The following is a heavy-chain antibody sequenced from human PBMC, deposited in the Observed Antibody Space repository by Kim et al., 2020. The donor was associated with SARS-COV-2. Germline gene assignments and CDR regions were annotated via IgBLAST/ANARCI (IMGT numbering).Heavy chain of an antibody. J-gene: IGHJ4*02. Sequence: GGSLRLSCTASGFTFGDYAMSWVRQAPGKGLEGVGFIRSKAYGGTTKYAASVKGRFTISRDDSKSIAYLQMNSLKTEDTAVYYCTRDRSRYYYGSGSDYWGQGTLVTVSS. V-gene: IGHV3-49*04. CDR2: IRSKAYGGTT. CDR1: GFTFGDYA. CDR3: TRDRSRYYYGSGSDY. D-gene: IGHD3-10*01.